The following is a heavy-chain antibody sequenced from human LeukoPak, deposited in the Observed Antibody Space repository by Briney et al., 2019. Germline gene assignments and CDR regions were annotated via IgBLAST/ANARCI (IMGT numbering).Heavy chain of an antibody. V-gene: IGHV3-21*01. J-gene: IGHJ4*02. CDR2: ISRSGDDI. CDR3: ARSFGSWTYGFLDY. CDR1: GFTFSDYS. D-gene: IGHD3-10*01. Sequence: GGSLRLSCAASGFTFSDYSMNWVRQGPGKGLDWVSIISRSGDDIHYADSIEGRFTISRDNAKNSLYLQMDSLRAEDTAVYYCARSFGSWTYGFLDYWGRGTLVTVSS.